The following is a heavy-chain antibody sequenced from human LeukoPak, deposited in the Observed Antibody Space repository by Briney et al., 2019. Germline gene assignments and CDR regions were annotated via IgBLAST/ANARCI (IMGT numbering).Heavy chain of an antibody. D-gene: IGHD6-19*01. CDR1: GGSISSYY. V-gene: IGHV4-4*07. CDR2: IYTSGST. CDR3: ARVLAVAGTYYYYYYMDV. Sequence: SETLSLTXTVSGGSISSYYWSWIRQPAGKGLEWIGRIYTSGSTNYNPSLKSRVTMSVDTSKNQFSLKLSSVTAADTAVYYCARVLAVAGTYYYYYYMDVWGKGTTVTVSS. J-gene: IGHJ6*03.